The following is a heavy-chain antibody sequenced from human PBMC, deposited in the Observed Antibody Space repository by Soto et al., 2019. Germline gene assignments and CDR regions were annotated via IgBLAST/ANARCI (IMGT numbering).Heavy chain of an antibody. CDR1: GFTFSSYA. CDR2: ISGSGGST. Sequence: EVQLLESGGGLVQPGGSLRLSCAASGFTFSSYAMSWVRQAPGKGLEWASAISGSGGSTYYADSVKGRFTISRDNSKNTLYLQMNSLRAEDTAVYYCAANRGYNYYYGMDVWGQGTTVTVSS. J-gene: IGHJ6*02. V-gene: IGHV3-23*01. CDR3: AANRGYNYYYGMDV. D-gene: IGHD3-22*01.